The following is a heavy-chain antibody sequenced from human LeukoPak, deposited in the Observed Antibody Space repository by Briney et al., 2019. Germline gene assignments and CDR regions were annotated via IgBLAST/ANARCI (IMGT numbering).Heavy chain of an antibody. V-gene: IGHV1-2*02. CDR1: GYTFTAYN. D-gene: IGHD3-3*01. CDR3: ARYDFWSGSMGY. CDR2: INPDSGGT. J-gene: IGHJ4*02. Sequence: GASVKVSCKASGYTFTAYNMHWVRQAPGQGLEWMGWINPDSGGTNYAQKFQGRVTMTRDTSISTAYVELSSLRSDDTAVYYCARYDFWSGSMGYWGQGTLVTVSS.